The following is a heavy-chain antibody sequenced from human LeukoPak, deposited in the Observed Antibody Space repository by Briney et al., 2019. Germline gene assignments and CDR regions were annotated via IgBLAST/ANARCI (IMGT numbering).Heavy chain of an antibody. CDR1: GGPISSYY. CDR3: ARSGGWVTAYWYFEV. D-gene: IGHD2-21*02. J-gene: IGHJ2*01. Sequence: SEALSLTCTVSGGPISSYYWSWIRQTPGKGVEWIGYTHHSGNNNYNPSLKSRVTISQDMSKNRFSLRLTSVTAADTAVYYCARSGGWVTAYWYFEVWGRGTLVTVSS. CDR2: THHSGNN. V-gene: IGHV4-59*01.